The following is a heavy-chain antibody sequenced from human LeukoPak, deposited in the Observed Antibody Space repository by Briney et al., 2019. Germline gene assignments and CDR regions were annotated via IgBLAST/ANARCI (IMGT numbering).Heavy chain of an antibody. Sequence: GGSLRLSCAASGITVSSNYMTWVRQAPGKGLEWVADIYCGGSTYYTDSVKGRFTVSRDKSKNTLYLQMNSLRGEDTAVYYCARADSGYGGFDYWGQGTLVTVSS. CDR1: GITVSSNY. V-gene: IGHV3-66*01. CDR2: IYCGGST. CDR3: ARADSGYGGFDY. D-gene: IGHD5-12*01. J-gene: IGHJ4*02.